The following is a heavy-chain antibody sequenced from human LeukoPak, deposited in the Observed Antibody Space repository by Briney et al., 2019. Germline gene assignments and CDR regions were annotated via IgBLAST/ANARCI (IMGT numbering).Heavy chain of an antibody. CDR2: MYTGGAT. CDR1: GLTVSGDY. V-gene: IGHV3-53*01. Sequence: GGSLRLSCAVSGLTVSGDYMSWVRQAPGKGLEWVSVMYTGGATYYADSVKGRFTISRDNSKNTLYLQMNSLRVEDTAVYYCARHDWFDPWGHGTLVTVSS. J-gene: IGHJ5*02. D-gene: IGHD3-3*01. CDR3: ARHDWFDP.